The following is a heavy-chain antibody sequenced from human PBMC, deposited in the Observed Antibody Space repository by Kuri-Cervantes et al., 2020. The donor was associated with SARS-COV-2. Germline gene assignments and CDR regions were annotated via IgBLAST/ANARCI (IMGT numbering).Heavy chain of an antibody. CDR1: GFTFSNAW. D-gene: IGHD2-15*01. CDR3: AKDQHGIVVVVAAIEY. CDR2: ISYDGSNK. Sequence: GESLKISCAASGFTFSNAWMSWVRQAPGKGLEWVALISYDGSNKYYADSVKGRFTISRDNSKNTLNLQMNSLRAEDTAIYYCAKDQHGIVVVVAAIEYWGQGTLVTVSS. V-gene: IGHV3-30*18. J-gene: IGHJ4*02.